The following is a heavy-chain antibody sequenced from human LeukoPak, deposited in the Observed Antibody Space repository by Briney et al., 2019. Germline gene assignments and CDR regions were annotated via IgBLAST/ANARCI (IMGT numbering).Heavy chain of an antibody. V-gene: IGHV1-2*02. CDR1: GYTFTGYY. CDR3: ATSYSSSPEYFQH. D-gene: IGHD6-13*01. J-gene: IGHJ1*01. CDR2: INPNSGGT. Sequence: ASVKVSCKASGYTFTGYYMHWVRQAPGQGLEWMGWINPNSGGTNYAQKFQGRVTMTRDTSISTAYMELSRLRSDDTAVYYCATSYSSSPEYFQHWGQGTLVTVSS.